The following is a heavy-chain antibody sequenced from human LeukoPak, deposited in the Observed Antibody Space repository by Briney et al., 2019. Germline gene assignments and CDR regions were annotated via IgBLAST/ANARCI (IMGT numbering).Heavy chain of an antibody. CDR3: ASHYDILTGYHDAFDI. Sequence: PSETLSLTCTVSGGSISSYYWSWIRQPPGKGLEWIGYIYYSGSTNYNPSLKSRVTISVDTSKNQFSLKLSSVTAADTAVYYCASHYDILTGYHDAFDIWGQGTMVTVSS. D-gene: IGHD3-9*01. CDR2: IYYSGST. J-gene: IGHJ3*02. V-gene: IGHV4-59*01. CDR1: GGSISSYY.